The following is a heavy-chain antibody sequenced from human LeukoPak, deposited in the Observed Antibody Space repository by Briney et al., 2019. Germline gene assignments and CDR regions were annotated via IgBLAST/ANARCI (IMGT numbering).Heavy chain of an antibody. V-gene: IGHV1-2*06. Sequence: ASVKVSCKASGYTFTGYYMHGVRQAPGQGLEWRGRINPNSGGTNYAQKFQGRVTMTRDTSISTAYMELSRPRSDDTAVYYCSLNLGYYYGSGSYAFDIWGQGTMVTVSS. CDR1: GYTFTGYY. CDR2: INPNSGGT. J-gene: IGHJ3*02. CDR3: SLNLGYYYGSGSYAFDI. D-gene: IGHD3-10*01.